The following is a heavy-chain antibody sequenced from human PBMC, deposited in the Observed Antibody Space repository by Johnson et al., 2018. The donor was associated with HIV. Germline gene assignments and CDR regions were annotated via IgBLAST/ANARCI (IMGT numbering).Heavy chain of an antibody. CDR1: GFTFSSYA. J-gene: IGHJ3*02. Sequence: VQLVESGGGVVQPGRSLRLSCAASGFTFSSYAMHWVRQAPGKGLEWVAVISYDGSNKYYADSVKGRFTISRDNSKNTLYLQMNSLRAEDTAVYYCARWVMVRGREAFDIWGQGTMVTVSS. CDR3: ARWVMVRGREAFDI. CDR2: ISYDGSNK. V-gene: IGHV3-30*04. D-gene: IGHD3-10*01.